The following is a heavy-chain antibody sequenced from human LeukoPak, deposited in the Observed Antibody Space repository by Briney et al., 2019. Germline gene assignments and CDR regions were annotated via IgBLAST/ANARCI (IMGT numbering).Heavy chain of an antibody. D-gene: IGHD4-17*01. CDR1: GFTVSNNY. CDR2: IYSGGST. J-gene: IGHJ4*02. CDR3: AREGFRETTVTIDY. V-gene: IGHV3-66*01. Sequence: GGSLRLSCAASGFTVSNNYMSWVRQAPGKGLEWVSVIYSGGSTYYADSVKGRFTISRDNSKNTLYLQMNSLRAEDTAVYYCAREGFRETTVTIDYWGQGTLVTVSS.